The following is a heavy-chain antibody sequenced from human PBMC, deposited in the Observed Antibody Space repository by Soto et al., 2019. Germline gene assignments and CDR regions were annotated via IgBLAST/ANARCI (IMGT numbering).Heavy chain of an antibody. CDR2: IYHSGRT. CDR3: ARFEVGYSGHIYYYYGMDV. J-gene: IGHJ6*02. Sequence: SETLSLTCAVSGGSISSSNWWSFVRQPPGKGLEWIGEIYHSGRTNYNPSLKSRVTISVDKSKNQFSLKLSSVTAADTAVYYCARFEVGYSGHIYYYYGMDVWGQGTTVTVSS. D-gene: IGHD5-12*01. V-gene: IGHV4-4*02. CDR1: GGSISSSNW.